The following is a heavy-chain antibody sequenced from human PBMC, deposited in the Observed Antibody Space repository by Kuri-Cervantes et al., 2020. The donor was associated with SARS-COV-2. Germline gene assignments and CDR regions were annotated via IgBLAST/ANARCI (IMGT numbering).Heavy chain of an antibody. J-gene: IGHJ5*02. Sequence: SETLSLTCTVSGGSISSTIYYWGWVRQPPGKGLEWVGSIYHGGRTYYHPGRTYYNPSLQSRVTISVGAPKNQFSLRLSFVTAADTAIYYCARYLAARPGSGWFDPWGQGTLVTVSS. D-gene: IGHD6-6*01. V-gene: IGHV4-39*01. CDR2: IYHGGRTYYHPGRT. CDR3: ARYLAARPGSGWFDP. CDR1: GGSISSTIYY.